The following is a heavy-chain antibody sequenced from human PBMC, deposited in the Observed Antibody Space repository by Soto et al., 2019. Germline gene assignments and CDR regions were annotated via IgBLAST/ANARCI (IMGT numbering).Heavy chain of an antibody. J-gene: IGHJ6*02. D-gene: IGHD6-19*01. CDR1: GFDFGSFG. Sequence: SVKVSCKASGFDFGSFGIQFLRQTRGRGLEWIGWIVVASGRTNYARQFQGRVAFSRDMSSTTAYMDLYDLKSDDTAVYFCSAGSNPSAIGWPVWGQGTTVTVSS. V-gene: IGHV1-58*02. CDR3: SAGSNPSAIGWPV. CDR2: IVVASGRT.